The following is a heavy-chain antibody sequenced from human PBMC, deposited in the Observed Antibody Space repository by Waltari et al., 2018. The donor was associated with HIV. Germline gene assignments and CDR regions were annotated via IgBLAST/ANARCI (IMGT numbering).Heavy chain of an antibody. Sequence: EVQLVQSGAEVKEPGESLKISCQGSGYIFTKFWIGWVRRMLGKGLEWMAINYPDDSDTGYSPALQGQVTISVDKSISTAYLQWSSLKASDTAMYYCALLGIDFNFWGPGTLVTVSS. CDR1: GYIFTKFW. V-gene: IGHV5-51*03. CDR3: ALLGIDFNF. J-gene: IGHJ4*02. D-gene: IGHD1-1*01. CDR2: NYPDDSDT.